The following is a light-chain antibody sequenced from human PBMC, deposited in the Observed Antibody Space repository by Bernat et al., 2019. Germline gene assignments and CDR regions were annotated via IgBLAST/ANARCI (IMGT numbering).Light chain of an antibody. CDR3: QQSYSTSRT. CDR2: GAS. J-gene: IGKJ1*01. CDR1: QVIGTY. Sequence: DIQLTQSPPFLSASVGDRVTITCRASQVIGTYLAWYQQKAGKAPNLLIYGASTLQSGVPSRFSGSGSGTDFTLTISSLQPEDFATYYCQQSYSTSRTFGQGTKVEIK. V-gene: IGKV1-39*01.